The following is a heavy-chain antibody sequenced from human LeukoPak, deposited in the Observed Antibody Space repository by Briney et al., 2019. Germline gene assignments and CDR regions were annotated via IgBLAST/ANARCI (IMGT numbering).Heavy chain of an antibody. V-gene: IGHV4-59*08. Sequence: ASETLSLTCAVSGGSISSYYWSWIRQPPGKGLEWIGRVYSSGSTDYNPSLKSRLSISVDTSKIQFSLRLSSVTVADTAVYYCARTPLRGATFFTSYPNWFDTWGQGTLVTVSS. CDR3: ARTPLRGATFFTSYPNWFDT. J-gene: IGHJ5*02. CDR2: VYSSGST. D-gene: IGHD3-10*01. CDR1: GGSISSYY.